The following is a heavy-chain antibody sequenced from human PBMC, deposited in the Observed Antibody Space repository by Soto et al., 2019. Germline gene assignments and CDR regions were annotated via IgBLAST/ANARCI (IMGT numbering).Heavy chain of an antibody. CDR3: AREWVRYFDSGFDP. CDR2: INAGNGNT. Sequence: ASVKVSCKASGYTFTSYAMHWVRQAPGQRLEWMGWINAGNGNTKYSQKFQGRVTITRDTSASTAYMELSSLRSEDTAVYYCAREWVRYFDSGFDPWGQGTLVTVSS. CDR1: GYTFTSYA. D-gene: IGHD3-9*01. V-gene: IGHV1-3*01. J-gene: IGHJ5*02.